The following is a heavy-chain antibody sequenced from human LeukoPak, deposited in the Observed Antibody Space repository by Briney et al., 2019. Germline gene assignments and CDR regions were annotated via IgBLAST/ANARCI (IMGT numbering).Heavy chain of an antibody. CDR1: GGSLSSGSDY. V-gene: IGHV4-61*02. D-gene: IGHD3-3*01. CDR2: IYASGST. CDR3: ARSGYSNFDY. Sequence: SESLSLTCTVSGGSLSSGSDYWSWIRQSAGKGLEWIGRIYASGSTNYNPSLKSRVTISVDTSKNQFSLKLSSVTAADTAVYYCARSGYSNFDYWGQGTLVTVSS. J-gene: IGHJ4*02.